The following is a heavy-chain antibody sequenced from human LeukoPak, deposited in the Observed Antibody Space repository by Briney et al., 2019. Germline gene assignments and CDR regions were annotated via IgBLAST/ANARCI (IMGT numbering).Heavy chain of an antibody. CDR2: ISWNSGSI. CDR3: AKSRSLRGIAVAGNLNYFDY. V-gene: IGHV3-9*03. J-gene: IGHJ4*02. Sequence: GRSLRLSCAASGFTFDDYAMHWVRQAPGKGLEWVSGISWNSGSIGYADSVKGRFTISRDNAKNSLYLQMNSLRAEDMALYYYAKSRSLRGIAVAGNLNYFDYWGQGTLVTVSS. D-gene: IGHD6-19*01. CDR1: GFTFDDYA.